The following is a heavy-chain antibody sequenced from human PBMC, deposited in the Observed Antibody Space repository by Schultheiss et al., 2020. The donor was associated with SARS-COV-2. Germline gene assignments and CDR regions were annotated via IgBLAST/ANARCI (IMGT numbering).Heavy chain of an antibody. CDR3: ARDSYPSSSSGRYYYYYGMDV. D-gene: IGHD6-6*01. J-gene: IGHJ6*02. Sequence: GGSLRLSCAASGFIFSGSAMHWVRQASGKGLEWVGHIRSKANSYATAYAASVKGRFTISRDDSKNTAYLQMNSLKTEDTAVYYCARDSYPSSSSGRYYYYYGMDVWGQGTTVTVSS. CDR2: IRSKANSYAT. CDR1: GFIFSGSA. V-gene: IGHV3-73*01.